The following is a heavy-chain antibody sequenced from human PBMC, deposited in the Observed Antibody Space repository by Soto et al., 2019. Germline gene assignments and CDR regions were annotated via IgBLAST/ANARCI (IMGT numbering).Heavy chain of an antibody. CDR3: ASRSFGGFFDY. CDR1: GGSISSFY. D-gene: IGHD3-10*01. CDR2: IYYSGST. J-gene: IGHJ4*02. V-gene: IGHV4-59*01. Sequence: SETLSLTCTMSGGSISSFYWSWIRQPPGKGLEWIGYIYYSGSTNYNPSLKSRVTISVDTSKNQFSLKLSSVTAADTAVYYCASRSFGGFFDYWGQGTLVTVSS.